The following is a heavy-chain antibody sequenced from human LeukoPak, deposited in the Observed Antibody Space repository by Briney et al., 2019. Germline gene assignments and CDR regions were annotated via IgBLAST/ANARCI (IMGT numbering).Heavy chain of an antibody. D-gene: IGHD3-10*01. V-gene: IGHV3-33*08. CDR1: GFTFSNAW. CDR2: IWYDGSNK. J-gene: IGHJ4*02. Sequence: GGSLRLSCAASGFTFSNAWMSWVRQAPGKGLEWVAIIWYDGSNKYYADSVKGRFTVSRDNSKNTLYLQMNSLRAEDTAVYYCASTVGGSETYYNDHWGQGTLVSVSS. CDR3: ASTVGGSETYYNDH.